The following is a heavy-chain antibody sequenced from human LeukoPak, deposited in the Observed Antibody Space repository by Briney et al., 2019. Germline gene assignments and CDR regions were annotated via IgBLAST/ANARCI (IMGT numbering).Heavy chain of an antibody. Sequence: SQTLSLTCTVSGGSISSDDYYWIWIRQPPEKGLEWIGYIYYSGSTYYNASLRSRITISVDTSKNQFSLKLSSVTAADTAVYFCARGTRYCTNTSCYRTAMDVWGQGTTVTVSS. CDR1: GGSISSDDYY. D-gene: IGHD2-2*02. V-gene: IGHV4-30-4*01. CDR3: ARGTRYCTNTSCYRTAMDV. CDR2: IYYSGST. J-gene: IGHJ6*02.